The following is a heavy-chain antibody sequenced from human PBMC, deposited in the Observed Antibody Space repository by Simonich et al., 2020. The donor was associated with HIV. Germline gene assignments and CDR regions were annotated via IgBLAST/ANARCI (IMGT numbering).Heavy chain of an antibody. CDR1: GGSFSGYC. D-gene: IGHD3-22*01. CDR2: INRSGST. Sequence: QVQLQQWGAGLLKPSETLSLTCAVYGGSFSGYCWSWIRQFPGKGLAWIGEINRSGSTYYNPSLRIRMIVSVDRSKYQFSRKLNSVTAADTAVYYCARSADHHYESSGHYFDAFDIWGQGTMVTVSS. J-gene: IGHJ3*02. CDR3: ARSADHHYESSGHYFDAFDI. V-gene: IGHV4-34*01.